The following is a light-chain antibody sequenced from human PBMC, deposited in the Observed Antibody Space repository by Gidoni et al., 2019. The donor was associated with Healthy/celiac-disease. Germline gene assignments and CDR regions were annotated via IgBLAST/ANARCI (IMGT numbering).Light chain of an antibody. CDR3: QSYDSSTVV. Sequence: NFMLTQPHSVSESPGKTVTISCTRSSGSIAINYVQWYQQRPGSAPTTVIYEDNQRPSGVPDRFSCSIDSSSNSSSLTISGLKTEDDAYYYCQSYDSSTVVFGGGTKLTVL. CDR1: SGSIAINY. V-gene: IGLV6-57*04. J-gene: IGLJ2*01. CDR2: EDN.